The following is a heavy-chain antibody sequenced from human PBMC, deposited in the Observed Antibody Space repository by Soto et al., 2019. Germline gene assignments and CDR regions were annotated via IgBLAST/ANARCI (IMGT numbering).Heavy chain of an antibody. CDR1: GGSISSGDYY. Sequence: QVQLQESGPGLVKPSQTLSLTCTVSGGSISSGDYYWNWIRQHPGKGMEWIGYIYHRGSTKYNPSLKARVTISVDTSKNQISRKLSSLSAADTAVYYCARAESVGPPVVPDYWGQGTLVTVSS. CDR3: ARAESVGPPVVPDY. V-gene: IGHV4-31*03. CDR2: IYHRGST. J-gene: IGHJ4*02. D-gene: IGHD2-21*01.